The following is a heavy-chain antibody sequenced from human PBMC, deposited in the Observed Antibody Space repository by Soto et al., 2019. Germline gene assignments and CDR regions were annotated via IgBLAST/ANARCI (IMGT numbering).Heavy chain of an antibody. V-gene: IGHV3-33*01. J-gene: IGHJ4*02. CDR1: GVAFGSYA. D-gene: IGHD1-26*01. CDR2: IWYDGSTK. Sequence: GGSLRLSCAASGVAFGSYAIHCVLHAPGKGVDWVTIIWYDGSTKHYADSVRGRFTISRDNSKNTVYLQMNSLRAEDTAVYYCARGGFRNGSGFASWRQGTSVTVSS. CDR3: ARGGFRNGSGFAS.